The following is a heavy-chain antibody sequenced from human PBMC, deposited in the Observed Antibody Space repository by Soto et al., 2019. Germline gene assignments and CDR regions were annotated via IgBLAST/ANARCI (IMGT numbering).Heavy chain of an antibody. J-gene: IGHJ6*03. V-gene: IGHV1-8*01. Sequence: VKFSCKASGYTFTTYDTNWVRQATGQGLEWMGWMNPNSGNTGYAQKFQGRVTMTRNTSISTAYMELSSLRSEDTAVYYCARGFGGYRNYYYYMDVWGKGTTVTVSS. D-gene: IGHD3-16*01. CDR2: MNPNSGNT. CDR1: GYTFTTYD. CDR3: ARGFGGYRNYYYYMDV.